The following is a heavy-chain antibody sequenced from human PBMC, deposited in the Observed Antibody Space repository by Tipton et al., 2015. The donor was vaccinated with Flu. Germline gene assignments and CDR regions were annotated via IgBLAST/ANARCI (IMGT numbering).Heavy chain of an antibody. CDR2: IYTTGST. CDR3: ARGTIRLGFDY. CDR1: GGSISSGSYY. V-gene: IGHV4-61*02. D-gene: IGHD3-16*01. J-gene: IGHJ4*02. Sequence: TLSLTCTVSGGSISSGSYYWSWIRQPAGKGLEWIGRIYTTGSTNYNPSLKSRVTISADTSKNKFSLELRSVTAADTAVYYCARGTIRLGFDYWGQGMLVTVSS.